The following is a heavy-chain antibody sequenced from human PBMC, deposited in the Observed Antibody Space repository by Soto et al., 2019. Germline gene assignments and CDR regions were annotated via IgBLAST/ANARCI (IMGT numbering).Heavy chain of an antibody. V-gene: IGHV1-8*01. CDR3: ARGSAGITGTTYAFDI. J-gene: IGHJ3*02. CDR2: MNPNSGNT. Sequence: ASVKVSCQASGYTFTSYDINWVRQATGQGLEWMGWMNPNSGNTGYAQKFQGRVTMTRNTSISTAYMELSSLRSEDTAVYYCARGSAGITGTTYAFDIWGQGTMVTVSS. CDR1: GYTFTSYD. D-gene: IGHD1-7*01.